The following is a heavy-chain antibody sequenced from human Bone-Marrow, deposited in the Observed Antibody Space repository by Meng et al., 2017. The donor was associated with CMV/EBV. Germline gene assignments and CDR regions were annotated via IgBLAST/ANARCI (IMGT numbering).Heavy chain of an antibody. J-gene: IGHJ4*02. V-gene: IGHV1-69*10. D-gene: IGHD2-21*01. CDR3: ALLSGGHIVMVIGY. Sequence: SVKVSCKASGGTFSRYVFSWVRQAPGQGLEWMGGIIPIRATANNAQRFQGRVTITADKSTTTAYMELSRLRSDDTAFYYCALLSGGHIVMVIGYWGQGTLVTVSS. CDR1: GGTFSRYV. CDR2: IIPIRATA.